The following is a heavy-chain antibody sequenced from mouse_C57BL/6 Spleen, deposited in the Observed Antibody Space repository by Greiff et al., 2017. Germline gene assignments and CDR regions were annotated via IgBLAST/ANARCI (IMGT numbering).Heavy chain of an antibody. V-gene: IGHV1-64*01. D-gene: IGHD2-4*01. CDR2: IHPNSGST. CDR1: GYTFTSYW. J-gene: IGHJ3*01. CDR3: ARAPRYYDYSAWFAY. Sequence: VQLQQPGAELVKPGASVKLSCKASGYTFTSYWMHWVKQRPGQGLEWIGMIHPNSGSTNYNEKFKSKATLTVDKSSSTAYMQLSSLTSEDSAVYYCARAPRYYDYSAWFAYWGQGTLVTVSA.